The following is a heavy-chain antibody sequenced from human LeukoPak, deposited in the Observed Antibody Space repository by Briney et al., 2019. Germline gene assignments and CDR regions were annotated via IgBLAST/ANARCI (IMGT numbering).Heavy chain of an antibody. CDR3: AIGSWTLGSGGYFDY. CDR1: GFTFDDYG. J-gene: IGHJ4*02. D-gene: IGHD3-10*02. CDR2: INWNGGST. Sequence: GGSLRLSCAASGFTFDDYGMSWVRQAPGKGLEWVSGINWNGGSTGYADSVKGRFTISRDNAKNSLYLQMNSLRAEDTALYYCAIGSWTLGSGGYFDYWGQGTLVTVSS. V-gene: IGHV3-20*04.